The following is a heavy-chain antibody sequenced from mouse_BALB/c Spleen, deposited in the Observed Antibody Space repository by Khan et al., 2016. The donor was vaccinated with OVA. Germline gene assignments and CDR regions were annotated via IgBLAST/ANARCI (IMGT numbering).Heavy chain of an antibody. CDR2: INPSTGYT. J-gene: IGHJ2*01. CDR1: GYTFINYW. V-gene: IGHV1-7*01. Sequence: VQLQQSGAELAKPGASVKMSCKASGYTFINYWILWVKQRPGQGLEWIGYINPSTGYTEYNQNFKDKAKLTADKSSSTAYMQLSSLTSEDSAVYDCARRGLRWDFDYWGQGTTLPVFS. D-gene: IGHD1-1*01. CDR3: ARRGLRWDFDY.